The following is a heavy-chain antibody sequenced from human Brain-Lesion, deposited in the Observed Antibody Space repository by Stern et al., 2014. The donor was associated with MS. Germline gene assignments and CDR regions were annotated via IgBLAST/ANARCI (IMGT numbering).Heavy chain of an antibody. D-gene: IGHD1-26*01. Sequence: VHLVESGAEVKKPGASVKVSCKVSGYTLTELSMHWVRQAPRKGLEWMGGFDPDDGETIYAQKFQGRVTMTEDPSTDTAYMELSSLRSEDTAVYYCATLSPGAGGNYYRHFDYWGQGTLVTVSS. J-gene: IGHJ4*02. CDR3: ATLSPGAGGNYYRHFDY. CDR1: GYTLTELS. CDR2: FDPDDGET. V-gene: IGHV1-24*01.